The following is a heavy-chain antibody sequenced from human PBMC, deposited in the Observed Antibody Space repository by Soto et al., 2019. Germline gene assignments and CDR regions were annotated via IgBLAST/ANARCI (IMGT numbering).Heavy chain of an antibody. Sequence: QVQLQESGPGLVKPSETLSLTCTVSGGSISSYYWSWIRQPPGKGLEWIGYIYYSGSTNYNPSPKRRVPISVDTSKTQFSLKLSSVTAADTAVYYCARRYGYSFDYWGQGTLVTVSS. CDR3: ARRYGYSFDY. J-gene: IGHJ4*02. V-gene: IGHV4-59*08. CDR1: GGSISSYY. D-gene: IGHD1-1*01. CDR2: IYYSGST.